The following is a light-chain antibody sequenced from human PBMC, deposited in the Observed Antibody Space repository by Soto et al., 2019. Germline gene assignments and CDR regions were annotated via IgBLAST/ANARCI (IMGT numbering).Light chain of an antibody. Sequence: ELILTQSTASLSLSPGESATLSCRASQTVGISLAWYQHKPGQPPRLLIYDASKRATGIPARFSGSVSGTAFTLTISSLEPEDFAVYYCQQRTNWLFTFGPGTKVDIK. CDR1: QTVGIS. J-gene: IGKJ3*01. CDR3: QQRTNWLFT. V-gene: IGKV3-11*01. CDR2: DAS.